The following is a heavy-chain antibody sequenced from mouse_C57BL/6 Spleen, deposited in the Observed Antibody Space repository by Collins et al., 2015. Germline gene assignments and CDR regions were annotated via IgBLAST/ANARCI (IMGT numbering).Heavy chain of an antibody. J-gene: IGHJ2*01. D-gene: IGHD1-1*02. CDR2: INPYNGGT. CDR3: ARSPYGPDY. V-gene: IGHV1-19*01. Sequence: EVQLQQSGPVLVKPGASVEMSCKASGYTFTDYYMNWVKQSHGKSLEWIGVINPYNGGTSYNQKFKGKATLTVDKSSSTAYMELNSLTSEDSAVYYCARSPYGPDYWGQGTTLTVSS. CDR1: GYTFTDYY.